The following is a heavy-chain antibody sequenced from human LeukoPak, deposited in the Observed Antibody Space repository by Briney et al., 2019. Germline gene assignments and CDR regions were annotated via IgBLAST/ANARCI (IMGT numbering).Heavy chain of an antibody. D-gene: IGHD1-14*01. CDR1: GFTVITND. CDR3: ARGVEPLAANTLAY. J-gene: IGHJ4*02. Sequence: PGGSLRLSCAASGFTVITNDMTWVRQAPAKGIELVSVLYSDGNTKYADSVQGRFTISRDNSKNTLYLEMNRLSPDDTAVYYCARGVEPLAANTLAYWGQGTLVTVSS. V-gene: IGHV3-53*01. CDR2: LYSDGNT.